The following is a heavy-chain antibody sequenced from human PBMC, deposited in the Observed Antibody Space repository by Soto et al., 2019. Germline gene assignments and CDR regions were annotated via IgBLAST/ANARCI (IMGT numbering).Heavy chain of an antibody. V-gene: IGHV4-59*08. CDR1: SGSIINYY. D-gene: IGHD1-26*01. J-gene: IGHJ3*01. Sequence: QVQLQESGPGLVKPSETLSLTCTVSSGSIINYYWSWIRQPPGKGLEWIGFIYYSGSTNYNSFLKSRVTQAFDISRQQPSLKPNSFAAADTGVYYCATRLALAATTGDAFDLGGQGTMVTVSS. CDR3: ATRLALAATTGDAFDL. CDR2: IYYSGST.